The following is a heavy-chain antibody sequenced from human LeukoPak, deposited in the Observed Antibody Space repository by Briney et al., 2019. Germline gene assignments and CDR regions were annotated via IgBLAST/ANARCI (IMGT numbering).Heavy chain of an antibody. Sequence: GGSLRLSCAASGFTFSTYAMNWARRAPGKGLEWVSGISESDGRTYYADSVKGRFTISRDNSKNTLYLQMNSLRVEDTAVYYCAKVLSLTQYYWYGMDVWGQGTTVVVSS. CDR3: AKVLSLTQYYWYGMDV. D-gene: IGHD2/OR15-2a*01. V-gene: IGHV3-23*01. CDR2: ISESDGRT. J-gene: IGHJ6*02. CDR1: GFTFSTYA.